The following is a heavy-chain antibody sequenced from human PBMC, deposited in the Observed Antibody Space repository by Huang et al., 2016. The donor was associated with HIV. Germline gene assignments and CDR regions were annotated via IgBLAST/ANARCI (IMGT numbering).Heavy chain of an antibody. Sequence: QVHLVESGGGVVQPGRSLRLSCAASGFTFSGYGRHWVRQAPGKGVEGVAVITLDGKNKYYGDAVRGRFTVSRDNSQNTVSLQMNTLRAEDTAVYYCAKDNDLYYFDYWGQGTLVTVSS. V-gene: IGHV3-30*18. CDR2: ITLDGKNK. CDR1: GFTFSGYG. CDR3: AKDNDLYYFDY. J-gene: IGHJ4*02. D-gene: IGHD1-1*01.